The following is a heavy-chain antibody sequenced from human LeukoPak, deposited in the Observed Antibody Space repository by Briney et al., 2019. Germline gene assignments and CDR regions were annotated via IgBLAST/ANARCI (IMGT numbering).Heavy chain of an antibody. D-gene: IGHD5-12*01. V-gene: IGHV4-39*01. CDR1: SGSISSTSSY. J-gene: IGHJ4*02. Sequence: SEALSLTCTVSSGSISSTSSYWGWIRHPPGKGMEWIGSISYSGSTYYNPSLKRRVTISIDTSKNQFSLKLSSVTAADTAVYYCARQVSVATIDYWGQGTLVTVSS. CDR2: ISYSGST. CDR3: ARQVSVATIDY.